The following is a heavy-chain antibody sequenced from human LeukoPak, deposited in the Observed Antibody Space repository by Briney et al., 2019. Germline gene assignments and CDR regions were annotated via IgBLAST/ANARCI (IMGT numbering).Heavy chain of an antibody. V-gene: IGHV3-64D*09. J-gene: IGHJ5*02. CDR1: GFTFSSDA. D-gene: IGHD6-13*01. CDR3: VKGGSSTWSSFDP. CDR2: ISSNGGST. Sequence: GGSLRLSCSASGFTFSSDAMHWVRQAPGQGLEYVSGISSNGGSTYYADSVKGRFTISRDNSKNTLYLQMSSLRPEDTAVYFCVKGGSSTWSSFDPWGQGTLVTVSS.